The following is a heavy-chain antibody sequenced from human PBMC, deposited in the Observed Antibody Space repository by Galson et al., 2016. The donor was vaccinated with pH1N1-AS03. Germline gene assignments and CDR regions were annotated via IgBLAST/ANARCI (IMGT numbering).Heavy chain of an antibody. J-gene: IGHJ6*02. CDR3: ARPNDNYYYYSGMNV. CDR1: GFTFSIYW. D-gene: IGHD1-1*01. Sequence: SLRLSCAASGFTFSIYWMHWVRQAPGKGLVWVARLNPDGRTTTHADSAKGRFTVSRDNARNSLYLHISSLRAEDTAVYYCARPNDNYYYYSGMNVWGQGTTVTVYS. V-gene: IGHV3-74*01. CDR2: LNPDGRTT.